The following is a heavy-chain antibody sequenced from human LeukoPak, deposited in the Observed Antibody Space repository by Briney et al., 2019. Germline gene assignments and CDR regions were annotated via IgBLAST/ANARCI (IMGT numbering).Heavy chain of an antibody. CDR3: ARRSYGILTGYYTLDY. D-gene: IGHD3-9*01. J-gene: IGHJ4*02. Sequence: ASVKVSCKASGYTFTSYAMHWVRQAPGQRLEWMGWINAGNGNTKYSQKFQGRVTITRDTSASTAYMELSSLRSEDTAVYYCARRSYGILTGYYTLDYWGQGTLVTVSS. V-gene: IGHV1-3*01. CDR1: GYTFTSYA. CDR2: INAGNGNT.